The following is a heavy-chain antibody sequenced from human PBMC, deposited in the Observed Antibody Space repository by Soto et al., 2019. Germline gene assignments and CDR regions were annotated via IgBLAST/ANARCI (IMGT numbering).Heavy chain of an antibody. V-gene: IGHV3-53*01. Sequence: EVQLVESGGGLIQPGGSLRLSCAASGFTVSSNYMSWVRQAPGKGLEWVSVIYSGGSTYYADSVKGRFTISRDNSKNTLYLQMNSLRAEDTAVYSCARAMGYGDYDNWYFDLWGRGTLVTVSS. D-gene: IGHD4-17*01. CDR3: ARAMGYGDYDNWYFDL. J-gene: IGHJ2*01. CDR1: GFTVSSNY. CDR2: IYSGGST.